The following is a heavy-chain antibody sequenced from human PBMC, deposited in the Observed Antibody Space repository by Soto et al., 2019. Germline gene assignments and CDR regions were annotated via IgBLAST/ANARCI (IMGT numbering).Heavy chain of an antibody. Sequence: ATVKVSCKASGYTFTGYFIHWVRQVPGQGLEWMGWISAYNGNTNYAQKLQGRVTMTTDTSTSTAYMELRSLRSDDTAVYYCARNRKLLRYFDLSYGMDVWGQGTTVTGSS. D-gene: IGHD3-9*01. CDR3: ARNRKLLRYFDLSYGMDV. J-gene: IGHJ6*02. V-gene: IGHV1-18*04. CDR1: GYTFTGYF. CDR2: ISAYNGNT.